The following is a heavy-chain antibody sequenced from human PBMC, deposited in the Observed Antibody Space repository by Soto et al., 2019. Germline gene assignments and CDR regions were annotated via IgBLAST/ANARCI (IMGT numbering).Heavy chain of an antibody. Sequence: SETLSLTCAVSGGSISSGGYSRRWIRQPPGKGLEWIGYIYHSGSTYYSTSLKTRLTISKDTSKNQVVLTMTNMDPVDTATYYCARIHDYYDSSGYYGKWAFDIWGQGTMVTVSS. CDR3: ARIHDYYDSSGYYGKWAFDI. D-gene: IGHD3-22*01. CDR1: GGSISSGGYS. CDR2: IYHSGST. V-gene: IGHV4-30-2*02. J-gene: IGHJ3*02.